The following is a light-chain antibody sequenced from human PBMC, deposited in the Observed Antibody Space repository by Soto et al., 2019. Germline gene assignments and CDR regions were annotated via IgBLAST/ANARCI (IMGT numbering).Light chain of an antibody. J-gene: IGKJ1*01. CDR3: QQYNSYWT. V-gene: IGKV1-5*03. CDR2: KAS. Sequence: DIQMTKYPSTLSASVGDRVTITCRASESINTRLAWYQQKPGKAPKLLIYKASTLQGGVPSRFSGSGSGTEFTLTISSLQPDDFATYYCQQYNSYWTFGQGTK. CDR1: ESINTR.